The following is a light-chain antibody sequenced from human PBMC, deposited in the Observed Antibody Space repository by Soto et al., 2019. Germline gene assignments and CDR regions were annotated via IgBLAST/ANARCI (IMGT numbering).Light chain of an antibody. CDR3: QQYNGY. J-gene: IGKJ3*01. CDR1: QSISGW. CDR2: DAS. Sequence: DIQMTQSPSTLSASVGDRVTITCRASQSISGWLAWYQQKPGKAPKLMIYDASSLESGVSLRFSGSGSGTEFTLTISSLQPDDSATYYCQQYNGYFGPGTKVDIK. V-gene: IGKV1-5*01.